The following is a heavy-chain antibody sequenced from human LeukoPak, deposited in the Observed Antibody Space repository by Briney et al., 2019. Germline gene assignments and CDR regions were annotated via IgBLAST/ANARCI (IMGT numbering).Heavy chain of an antibody. V-gene: IGHV4-30-2*01. J-gene: IGHJ4*02. CDR1: GGSISSGGYS. CDR3: ARVVVGYDFWSGYYMPYYFDY. CDR2: IYHSGST. Sequence: SQTLSLTCAVSGGSISSGGYSWSWIRQPPGKGLEWIGDIYHSGSTYYNPSLKSRVTISVDRSKNQFSLKLSSVTAADTAVYYCARVVVGYDFWSGYYMPYYFDYWGQGTLVTVSS. D-gene: IGHD3-3*01.